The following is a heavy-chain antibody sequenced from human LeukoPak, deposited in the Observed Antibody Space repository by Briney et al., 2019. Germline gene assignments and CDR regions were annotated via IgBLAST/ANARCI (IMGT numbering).Heavy chain of an antibody. J-gene: IGHJ4*02. V-gene: IGHV3-9*01. CDR3: ARGGYCSSTSCYKADY. D-gene: IGHD2-2*02. Sequence: GGSLRLSCAASGFTLDDYAMHWVRQAPGKGLEWVSGISWNSGSIGYADSVKGRFTISRDNAKNSLYLQMNSLRAEDTALYYCARGGYCSSTSCYKADYWGQGTLVTVSS. CDR2: ISWNSGSI. CDR1: GFTLDDYA.